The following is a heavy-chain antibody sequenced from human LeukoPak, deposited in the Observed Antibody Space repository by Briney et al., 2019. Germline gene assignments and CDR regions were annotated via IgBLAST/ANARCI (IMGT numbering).Heavy chain of an antibody. D-gene: IGHD6-13*01. CDR1: GFTFSSYA. CDR3: ARGSPGYSSSWGFDY. J-gene: IGHJ4*02. CDR2: ISYDGSNK. Sequence: GGSLRLSCAASGFTFSSYAMHWVRQAPGKGLEWVAVISYDGSNKYYADSVKGRFTISRDNSKNTLYLQMNSLRAEDTAVYYCARGSPGYSSSWGFDYWGQGTLVTVSS. V-gene: IGHV3-30-3*01.